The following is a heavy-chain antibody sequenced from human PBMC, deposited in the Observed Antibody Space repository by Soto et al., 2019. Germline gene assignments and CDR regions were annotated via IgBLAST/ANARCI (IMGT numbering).Heavy chain of an antibody. CDR2: IYYSGST. V-gene: IGHV4-39*01. CDR3: YADPNAVMDV. Sequence: PSETLSLTCTVSGGSISSRSYYWGWIRQPPGKGLEWIGSIYYSGSTYYNPSLKSRVTVSVDTSKNQFSLKLSSVTAADTAVHYCYADPNAVMDVWGQGTTVTVS. CDR1: GGSISSRSYY. D-gene: IGHD2-2*01. J-gene: IGHJ6*02.